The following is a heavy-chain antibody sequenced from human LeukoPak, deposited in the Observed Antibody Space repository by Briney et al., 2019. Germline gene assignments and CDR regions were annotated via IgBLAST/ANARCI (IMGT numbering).Heavy chain of an antibody. J-gene: IGHJ4*02. CDR3: ARDSSGYYVDY. V-gene: IGHV1-18*01. Sequence: ASVKVSCKASGYTFTSYGISWVRQAPGQGLEWMGWISAYNGNTKYAQNLQGRVTMTTDTSTSTAYMGLRSVRSDDTAVYYCARDSSGYYVDYWGQGTLVTVSS. CDR2: ISAYNGNT. D-gene: IGHD3-22*01. CDR1: GYTFTSYG.